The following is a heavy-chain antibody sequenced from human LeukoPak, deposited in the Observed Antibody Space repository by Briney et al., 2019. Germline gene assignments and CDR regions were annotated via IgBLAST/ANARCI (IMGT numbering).Heavy chain of an antibody. V-gene: IGHV3-30-3*01. Sequence: PGGSLRLSCAASGFTFSSYAMHWVRQAPGKGLEWAAVISYDGSNKYYADSVKGRFTISRDKSKNTLYLQMNSLRAEDTAMYYCAREVEGVTPWGQGTLVTVSS. CDR2: ISYDGSNK. CDR3: AREVEGVTP. J-gene: IGHJ5*02. CDR1: GFTFSSYA. D-gene: IGHD2-15*01.